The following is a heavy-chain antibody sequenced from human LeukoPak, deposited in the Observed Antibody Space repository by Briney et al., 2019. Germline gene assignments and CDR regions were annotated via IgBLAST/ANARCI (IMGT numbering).Heavy chain of an antibody. CDR1: GFTFDDYS. J-gene: IGHJ4*02. CDR2: ISWNSETI. D-gene: IGHD2-2*02. CDR3: AKGSGNTDLRTPFDH. Sequence: PGGSLRLSCAASGFTFDDYSMHWVRQVPEKGLEWVSGISWNSETIDYADSVKGRFTISRDNAKNSLYLSMDSLRAEDMALYYCAKGSGNTDLRTPFDHWGQGTLVTVSS. V-gene: IGHV3-9*03.